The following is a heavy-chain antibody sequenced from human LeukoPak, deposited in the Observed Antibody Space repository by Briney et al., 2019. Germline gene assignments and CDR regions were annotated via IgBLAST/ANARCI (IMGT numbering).Heavy chain of an antibody. D-gene: IGHD2-8*01. V-gene: IGHV3-7*01. CDR2: LNQDGSIQ. J-gene: IGHJ3*01. CDR3: ARDHNVADV. Sequence: GGSLRLSCVASGFTFSHYWMTWYRQAPGKGLEWVANLNQDGSIQAYGDSVRGRFTISRDNAKNSVYIQLNSLRVEDTAMYFCARDHNVADVWGRGTKVTVSS. CDR1: GFTFSHYW.